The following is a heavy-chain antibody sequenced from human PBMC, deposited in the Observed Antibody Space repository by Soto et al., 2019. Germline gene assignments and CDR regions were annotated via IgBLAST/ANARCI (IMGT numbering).Heavy chain of an antibody. D-gene: IGHD3-22*01. V-gene: IGHV1-69*13. CDR2: IIPIFGTA. J-gene: IGHJ5*02. CDR1: GGTFSSYA. Sequence: SVKVSCKASGGTFSSYAISWVRQAPGQGLEWMGGIIPIFGTANYAQKFQGRVTITADESTSTAYMELSSLRSEDTAVYYCARDSQPYYYDSSGPNWFDPWGQGTLVTV. CDR3: ARDSQPYYYDSSGPNWFDP.